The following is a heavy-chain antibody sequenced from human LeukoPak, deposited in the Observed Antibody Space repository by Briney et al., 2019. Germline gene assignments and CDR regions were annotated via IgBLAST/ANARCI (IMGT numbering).Heavy chain of an antibody. D-gene: IGHD2-15*01. V-gene: IGHV1-18*01. J-gene: IGHJ4*02. Sequence: ASVKVSCKASGYTFTSYGISWVRQAPGQGLEWMGWISAYNGNTNCAQKLQGRVTMTTDTSTSTAYMELRSLRSDDTAVYYCARSGGYCSGGSCYSEYYFDYWGQGTLATVSS. CDR2: ISAYNGNT. CDR3: ARSGGYCSGGSCYSEYYFDY. CDR1: GYTFTSYG.